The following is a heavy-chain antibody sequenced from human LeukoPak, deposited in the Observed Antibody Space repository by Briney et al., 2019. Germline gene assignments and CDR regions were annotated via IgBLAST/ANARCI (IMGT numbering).Heavy chain of an antibody. CDR2: IYHSGST. CDR3: ARRLGNYGDYWYDY. CDR1: GYSISSGYY. D-gene: IGHD4-17*01. J-gene: IGHJ4*02. V-gene: IGHV4-38-2*01. Sequence: PSETLSLTCAVSGYSISSGYYWGWIRQPPGKGLEWIGSIYHSGSTYYNPSLKSRVTISVDTSKNQFSLKLSSVTAADTAVYYCARRLGNYGDYWYDYWGQGTLVTVSS.